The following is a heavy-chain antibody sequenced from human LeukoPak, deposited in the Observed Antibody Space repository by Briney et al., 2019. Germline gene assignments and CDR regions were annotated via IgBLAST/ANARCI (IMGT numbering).Heavy chain of an antibody. D-gene: IGHD3-10*01. CDR2: INHSGST. CDR1: GGSFSGYY. Sequence: SESLSLTCAVYGGSFSGYYWSWIRQPPGKGLEWIGEINHSGSTNYNPSLKSRVTISVDTSKNQFSLKLSSVTAADTAVYYCARGLLWFGESHAFDYWGQGTLVTVSS. J-gene: IGHJ4*02. CDR3: ARGLLWFGESHAFDY. V-gene: IGHV4-34*01.